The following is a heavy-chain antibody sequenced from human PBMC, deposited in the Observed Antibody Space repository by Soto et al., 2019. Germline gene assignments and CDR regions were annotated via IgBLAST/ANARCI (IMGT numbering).Heavy chain of an antibody. J-gene: IGHJ6*03. Sequence: GGSLRLSCAASGFTFSNAWMSWVRQAPGKGLEWVGRIKSKTDGGTTDYAAPVKGRFTISRDDSKNTQYLQMNSLKTEDTAVYYCTTGVMDQLGGVRGGSVYYYYYMDVWGKGTTVTVSS. D-gene: IGHD3-10*01. CDR2: IKSKTDGGTT. CDR1: GFTFSNAW. V-gene: IGHV3-15*01. CDR3: TTGVMDQLGGVRGGSVYYYYYMDV.